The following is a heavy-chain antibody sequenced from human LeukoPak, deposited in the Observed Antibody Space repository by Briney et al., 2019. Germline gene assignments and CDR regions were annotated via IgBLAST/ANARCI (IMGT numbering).Heavy chain of an antibody. CDR1: GGSISSHY. V-gene: IGHV4-59*11. CDR2: IYYSGST. J-gene: IGHJ5*02. CDR3: ARVSNAMMPRFDP. D-gene: IGHD2-2*01. Sequence: SETLSLTCTVSGGSISSHYWSWIRQPPGKGLEWSGDIYYSGSTNYNPSLKSRVTISRDTSKNQFSLKLSSVTAADTAVYYCARVSNAMMPRFDPWGQGTLVTVSS.